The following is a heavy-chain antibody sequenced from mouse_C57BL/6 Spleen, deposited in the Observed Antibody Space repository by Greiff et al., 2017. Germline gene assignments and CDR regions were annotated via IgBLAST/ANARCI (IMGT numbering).Heavy chain of an antibody. Sequence: DVKLQESGPGLVKPSQSLSLTCSVTGYSITSGYYWNWIRQFPGNKLEWMGYISYDGSNNYNPSLKNRISITRDTSKNQFFLKLNSVTTEDTAAYYCASSSYYGWYFDVWGTGTTVTVSS. CDR3: ASSSYYGWYFDV. V-gene: IGHV3-6*01. CDR2: ISYDGSN. D-gene: IGHD1-1*01. J-gene: IGHJ1*03. CDR1: GYSITSGYY.